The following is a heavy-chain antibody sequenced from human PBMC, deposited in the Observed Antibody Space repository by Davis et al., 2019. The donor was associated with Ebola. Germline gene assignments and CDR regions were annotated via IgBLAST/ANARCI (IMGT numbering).Heavy chain of an antibody. CDR1: GFTFSSYG. V-gene: IGHV3-53*01. CDR3: ARGDGYNFWDH. Sequence: GESLKISCAASGFTFSSYGMHWVRQAPGKGLEWVSVIYIGGNTYYADSVKGRFTISRDISKNTVYLQMNSLRAEDTAVYYCARGDGYNFWDHWGQGILVTVSS. D-gene: IGHD5-24*01. J-gene: IGHJ4*02. CDR2: IYIGGNT.